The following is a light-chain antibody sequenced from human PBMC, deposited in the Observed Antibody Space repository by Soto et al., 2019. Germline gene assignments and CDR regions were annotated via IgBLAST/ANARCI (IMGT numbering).Light chain of an antibody. CDR1: ERIYSAY. CDR2: GAS. V-gene: IGKV3-20*01. Sequence: VLTQSPCALSLSQGERATLSFRASERIYSAYLGWYQQKPGQAPRLLIYGASSRATGIPDRFSGRGSGTDFTLTISRLEPEDFAVFYCQQYGSSPPITFGQGTRLENK. CDR3: QQYGSSPPIT. J-gene: IGKJ5*01.